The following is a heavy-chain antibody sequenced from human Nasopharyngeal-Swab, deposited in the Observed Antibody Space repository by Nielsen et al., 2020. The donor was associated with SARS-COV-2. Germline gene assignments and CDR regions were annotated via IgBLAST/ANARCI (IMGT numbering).Heavy chain of an antibody. D-gene: IGHD2-2*01. J-gene: IGHJ6*03. CDR2: INHSGST. CDR3: ASGVLPAASPRGYYYYYYMDV. V-gene: IGHV4-34*01. Sequence: SETLSLTCAVYGGSFSGYYWSWIRQPPGKGLEWIGEINHSGSTNYNPSLKSRVTISADTSKNQFSLKLSSVTAADTAVYYCASGVLPAASPRGYYYYYYMDVWGKGTTVTVSS. CDR1: GGSFSGYY.